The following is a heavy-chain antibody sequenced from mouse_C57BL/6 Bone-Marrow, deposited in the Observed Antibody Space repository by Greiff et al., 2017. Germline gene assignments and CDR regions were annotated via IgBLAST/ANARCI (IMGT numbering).Heavy chain of an antibody. J-gene: IGHJ4*01. V-gene: IGHV1-82*01. Sequence: VKLVESGPELVKPGASVKISCKASGYAFSSSWMNWVKQRPGKGLEWIGRIYPGDGATNYHGKFKGKATLTADKSSSTAYMQLSSLPSEDSAVYFCASRLYYYAMDYWGQGTSVTVSS. CDR2: IYPGDGAT. CDR3: ASRLYYYAMDY. CDR1: GYAFSSSW.